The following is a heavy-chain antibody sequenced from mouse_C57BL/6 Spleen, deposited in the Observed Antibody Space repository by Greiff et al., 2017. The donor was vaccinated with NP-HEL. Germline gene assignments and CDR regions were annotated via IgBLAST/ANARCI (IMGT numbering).Heavy chain of an antibody. V-gene: IGHV1-47*01. CDR3: ARHYYYGRADWYFDV. CDR2: FHPYNDDT. J-gene: IGHJ1*03. Sequence: QVQLQQSGAELVKPGASVKMSCKASGYTFTTYPIEWMKQNHGESLEWIGNFHPYNDDTKYNEKFKGKATLTVEKSSSTVYLELSRLTSDDSAVYYCARHYYYGRADWYFDVWGTGTTVTVSS. CDR1: GYTFTTYP. D-gene: IGHD1-1*01.